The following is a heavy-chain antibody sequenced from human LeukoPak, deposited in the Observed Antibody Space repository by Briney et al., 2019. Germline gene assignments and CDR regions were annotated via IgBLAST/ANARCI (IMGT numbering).Heavy chain of an antibody. D-gene: IGHD1-1*01. CDR1: GGAIGSCY. CDR3: ARAGYLYYFDY. J-gene: IGHJ4*02. V-gene: IGHV4-4*07. Sequence: PSETLGLTVAESGGAIGSCYWRWMRQPAGKGLEWIGRINTSGSTNYNPSLKSRVTMSVDTSKNQFSLKLSSVTAADTAVYYCARAGYLYYFDYWGQGTLVTVSS. CDR2: INTSGST.